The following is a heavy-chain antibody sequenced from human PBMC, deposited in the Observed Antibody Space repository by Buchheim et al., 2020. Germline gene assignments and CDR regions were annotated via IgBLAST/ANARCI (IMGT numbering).Heavy chain of an antibody. Sequence: QVQLVQSGVEVKEPGASVKVSCKTSGYIFTGFYMHWLRQAPGQGLEWMGWVNPNSGGTMYAQKFQGRVVLTRDTAISAAYLELSGLRSDDTAVYCFAKSAGISSFYFDLWGQGTL. V-gene: IGHV1-2*02. D-gene: IGHD6-6*01. J-gene: IGHJ4*02. CDR3: AKSAGISSFYFDL. CDR2: VNPNSGGT. CDR1: GYIFTGFY.